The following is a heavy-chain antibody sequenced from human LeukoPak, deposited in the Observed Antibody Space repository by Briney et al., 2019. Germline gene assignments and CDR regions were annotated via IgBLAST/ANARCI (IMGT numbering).Heavy chain of an antibody. CDR2: IRYDGSNK. V-gene: IGHV3-30*02. J-gene: IGHJ3*02. D-gene: IGHD3-10*01. CDR3: AKDFSSFSMVRGGDAFDI. Sequence: GRSLRLSCAASGFTFSSYGMHWVRQAPGKGLEWVAFIRYDGSNKYYADSVKGRFTISRDNSKNTLYLQMNSLRAEDTAVYYCAKDFSSFSMVRGGDAFDIWGQGTMVTVSS. CDR1: GFTFSSYG.